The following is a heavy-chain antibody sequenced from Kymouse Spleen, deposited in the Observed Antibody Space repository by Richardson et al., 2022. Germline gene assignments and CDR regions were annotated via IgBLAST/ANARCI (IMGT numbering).Heavy chain of an antibody. J-gene: IGHJ6*02. D-gene: IGHD3-9*01. CDR1: GFTFSSYG. Sequence: QVQLVESGGGVVQPGRSLRLSCAASGFTFSSYGMHWVRQAPGKGLEWVAVIWYDGSNKYYADSVKGRFTISRDNSKNTLYLQMNSLRAEDTAVYYCARDESYYDILTGYYKTSYYYYGMDVWGQGTTVTVSS. CDR3: ARDESYYDILTGYYKTSYYYYGMDV. CDR2: IWYDGSNK. V-gene: IGHV3-33*01.